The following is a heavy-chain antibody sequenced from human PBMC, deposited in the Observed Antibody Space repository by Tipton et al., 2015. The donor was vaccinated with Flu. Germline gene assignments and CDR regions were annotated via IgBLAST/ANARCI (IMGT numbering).Heavy chain of an antibody. CDR3: AKDGWDTSGWYPFDY. J-gene: IGHJ4*02. V-gene: IGHV3-30*02. CDR2: IRHDESDK. Sequence: AVSGFTFKKCGMTWVRQAPGKGLEWVAFIRHDESDKYYADSVKGRFTISRDNSKNALYLLINSLRTEDTAVYYCAKDGWDTSGWYPFDYWGQGTLVTVSS. CDR1: GFTFKKCG. D-gene: IGHD6-19*01.